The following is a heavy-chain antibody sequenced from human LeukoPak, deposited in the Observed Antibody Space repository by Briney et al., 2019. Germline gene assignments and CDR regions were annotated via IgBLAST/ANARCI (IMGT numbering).Heavy chain of an antibody. CDR2: IYHSGST. CDR1: GYSISSGYY. V-gene: IGHV4-38-2*01. J-gene: IGHJ6*04. CDR3: VSGYCSSTSCYSYYYYGMDV. Sequence: SETLSLTCAVSGYSISSGYYWGWIRQPPGKGLEWIGSIYHSGSTYYNPSLKSRVTISVDTSKNQFSLKLSSVTAADTAVYYCVSGYCSSTSCYSYYYYGMDVWGKGTTVTVSS. D-gene: IGHD2-2*01.